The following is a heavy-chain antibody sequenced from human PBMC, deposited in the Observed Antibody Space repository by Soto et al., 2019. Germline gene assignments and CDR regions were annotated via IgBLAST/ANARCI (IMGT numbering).Heavy chain of an antibody. CDR1: GGSIRSYY. V-gene: IGHV4-59*01. CDR2: IYYSGST. CDR3: ATYYYGSGTLDY. D-gene: IGHD3-10*01. Sequence: QVQLQESGPGLVKPSETLSLTCSVSGGSIRSYYWSWIRQPPGKGLEWIGYIYYSGSTNYNPSLKSRVSISVDTSKNQFSLKLSSVTAADTAVYYCATYYYGSGTLDYWGQGTLVTVSS. J-gene: IGHJ4*02.